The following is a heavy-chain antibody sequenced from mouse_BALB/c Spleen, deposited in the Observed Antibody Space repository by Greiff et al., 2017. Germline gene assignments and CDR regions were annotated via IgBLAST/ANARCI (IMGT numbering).Heavy chain of an antibody. CDR3: ARQSFYYGSSYKKYFDY. Sequence: EVQRVESGGDLVKPGGSLKLSCAASGFTFSSYGMSWVRQTPDKRLEWVATISSGGSYTYYPDSVKGRFTISRDNAKNTLYLQMSSLKSEDTAMYYCARQSFYYGSSYKKYFDYWGQGTTLTVSS. CDR2: ISSGGSYT. V-gene: IGHV5-6*01. CDR1: GFTFSSYG. J-gene: IGHJ2*01. D-gene: IGHD1-1*01.